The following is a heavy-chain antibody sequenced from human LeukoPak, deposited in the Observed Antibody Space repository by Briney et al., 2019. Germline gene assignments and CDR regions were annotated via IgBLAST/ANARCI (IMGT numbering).Heavy chain of an antibody. CDR1: GYTFTGYY. CDR3: AGPWDQVGFDP. CDR2: IFPKTGGT. D-gene: IGHD1-26*01. V-gene: IGHV1-2*02. Sequence: ASVPVSRKASGYTFTGYYLHWVRQAPGQGLEWMGWIFPKTGGTSYAQKFQGRVTMTRDTSISTAYMELIGLRSDDTAVYYCAGPWDQVGFDPWGQG. J-gene: IGHJ5*02.